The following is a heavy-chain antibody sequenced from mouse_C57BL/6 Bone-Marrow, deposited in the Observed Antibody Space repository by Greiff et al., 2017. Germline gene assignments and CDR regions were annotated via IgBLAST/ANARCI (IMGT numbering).Heavy chain of an antibody. V-gene: IGHV1-82*01. Sequence: QVHVKQSGPELVKPGASVKISCKASGYAFSSSWMNWVKQRPGKGLEWIGRIYPGDGDTNYNGKFKGKATLTADKSSSTAYMQLSSLTSEDSAVYFCARSRWLLDAMDYWGQGTSVTVSS. CDR2: IYPGDGDT. CDR1: GYAFSSSW. D-gene: IGHD2-3*01. CDR3: ARSRWLLDAMDY. J-gene: IGHJ4*01.